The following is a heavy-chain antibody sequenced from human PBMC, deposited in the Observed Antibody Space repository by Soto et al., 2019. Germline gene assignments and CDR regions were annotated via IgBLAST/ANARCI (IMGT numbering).Heavy chain of an antibody. D-gene: IGHD3-10*01. V-gene: IGHV4-59*01. CDR3: ARFYYGSGSPLARWFDP. CDR2: IYYSGST. Sequence: SETLSLTCTVSGGSISSYYWSWIRQPPGKGLEWIGYIYYSGSTNYNPSLKSRVAISVDTSKNQFSLKLSSVTAADTAVYYCARFYYGSGSPLARWFDPWGQGTLVTV. CDR1: GGSISSYY. J-gene: IGHJ5*02.